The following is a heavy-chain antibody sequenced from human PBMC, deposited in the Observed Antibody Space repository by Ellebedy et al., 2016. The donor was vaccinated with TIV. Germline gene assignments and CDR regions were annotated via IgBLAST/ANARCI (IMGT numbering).Heavy chain of an antibody. J-gene: IGHJ4*02. V-gene: IGHV3-48*04. Sequence: GESLKISXAASGFPFSDYSMNWVRQAPGKGLEWVSYINSVSNTIYYADSVKGRFIISRDNDKNTLYLQMNSLRAEDTATYYCARIYDSTGPALYWGRGTLVTVSS. CDR2: INSVSNTI. D-gene: IGHD3-22*01. CDR1: GFPFSDYS. CDR3: ARIYDSTGPALY.